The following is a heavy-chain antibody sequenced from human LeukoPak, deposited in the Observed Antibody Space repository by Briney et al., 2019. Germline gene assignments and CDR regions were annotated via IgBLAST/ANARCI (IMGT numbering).Heavy chain of an antibody. CDR1: GGSISSYY. J-gene: IGHJ4*02. CDR3: ARVGNSGYDLDY. V-gene: IGHV4-59*01. D-gene: IGHD5-12*01. Sequence: SETLSLTCTVSGGSISSYYWSWIRQPPGKGLEWIGYIYYSGSTNYNPSLKSRVTISVDTSKNQFSLNLSSVTAADTAVYYCARVGNSGYDLDYWGQGPQVPVSS. CDR2: IYYSGST.